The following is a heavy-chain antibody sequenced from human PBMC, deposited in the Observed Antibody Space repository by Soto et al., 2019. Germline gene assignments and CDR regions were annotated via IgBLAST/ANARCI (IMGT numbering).Heavy chain of an antibody. CDR2: MSPNSGDT. CDR1: GYTFTSYD. D-gene: IGHD5-18*01. Sequence: QGQLVQSGAEVRKPGASVKVSCKASGYTFTSYDINWVRQATGQGPEWMGWMSPNSGDTGYAQKFQGRVTMTRNTSISTAYMELSSLRSEDTAVYYCARGYNYGYTWFDPWGQGTLVTVSS. V-gene: IGHV1-8*01. J-gene: IGHJ5*02. CDR3: ARGYNYGYTWFDP.